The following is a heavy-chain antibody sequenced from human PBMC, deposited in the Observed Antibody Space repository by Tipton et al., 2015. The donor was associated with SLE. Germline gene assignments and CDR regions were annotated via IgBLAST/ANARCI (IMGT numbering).Heavy chain of an antibody. CDR2: ISYDGSNK. V-gene: IGHV3-30*04. Sequence: SLRLSCAASGFTFSNYAMHRVRQAPGKGLEWVAVISYDGSNKFYADSVKGRFTISRDNSKNTLYLQMNSLRAEDTAVYSCAGELLDYFDYWGQGTLVTVSS. J-gene: IGHJ4*02. D-gene: IGHD1-26*01. CDR3: AGELLDYFDY. CDR1: GFTFSNYA.